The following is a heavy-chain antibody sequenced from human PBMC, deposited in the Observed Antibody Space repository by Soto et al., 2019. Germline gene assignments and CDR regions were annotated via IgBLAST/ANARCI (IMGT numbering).Heavy chain of an antibody. CDR3: AGGLPPVEP. CDR2: INAYNGNT. CDR1: GYTFTSYG. J-gene: IGHJ5*02. Sequence: QVQLVQSGAEVKKPGASVKVSCKASGYTFTSYGITWVRQAPGQGLEWMGWINAYNGNTNYAQKLQGRVTMTTATSPRTAYMGPGSHGADDTARYYCAGGLPPVEPWGQGTLVTVSS. D-gene: IGHD2-15*01. V-gene: IGHV1-18*01.